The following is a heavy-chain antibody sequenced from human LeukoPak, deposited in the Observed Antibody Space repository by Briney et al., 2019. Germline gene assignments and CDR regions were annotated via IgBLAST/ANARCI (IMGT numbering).Heavy chain of an antibody. CDR2: IYSSGST. V-gene: IGHV4-61*02. J-gene: IGHJ4*02. CDR1: RGSVSSGSYY. D-gene: IGHD6-19*01. CDR3: ASSVISAGRYFDY. Sequence: PSQTLSLTCTVSRGSVSSGSYYWSWIRQPAGKGLEWIGRIYSSGSTNYNPSLKSLVTISLDSSKNQFSLKLSSVTAADTAVYYCASSVISAGRYFDYWGQGTLVTVSS.